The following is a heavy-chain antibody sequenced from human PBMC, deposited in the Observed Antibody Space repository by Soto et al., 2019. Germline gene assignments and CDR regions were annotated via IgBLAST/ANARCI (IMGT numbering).Heavy chain of an antibody. J-gene: IGHJ4*02. CDR1: CYSISSGYY. CDR2: IYHSGST. D-gene: IGHD3-22*01. CDR3: ARFSMIVVVIPDY. V-gene: IGHV4-38-2*01. Sequence: SETLSLTCAVSCYSISSGYYWGWIRQPPGKGLEWIGSIYHSGSTYYNPSLKSRVTIPVDTSKNQFSLKLSSVTAADTAVYYCARFSMIVVVIPDYWGQGTLVTVSS.